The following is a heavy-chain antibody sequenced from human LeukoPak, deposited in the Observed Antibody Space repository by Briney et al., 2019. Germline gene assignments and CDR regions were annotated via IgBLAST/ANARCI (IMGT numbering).Heavy chain of an antibody. D-gene: IGHD1-26*01. CDR1: GFIFSLYW. CDR3: ARDLREHGVFDI. J-gene: IGHJ3*02. V-gene: IGHV3-53*01. CDR2: IYSDGST. Sequence: GGSLRLSCAASGFIFSLYWMSWVRQAPGKGLEWVSEIYSDGSTYYAASVKGRFSISRDNSKNTVFLQMSSLRAEDTAIYYCARDLREHGVFDIWGQGTMVTVSS.